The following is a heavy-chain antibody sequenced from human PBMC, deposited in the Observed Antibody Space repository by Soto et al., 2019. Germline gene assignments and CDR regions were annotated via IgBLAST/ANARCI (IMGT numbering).Heavy chain of an antibody. D-gene: IGHD3-3*01. CDR1: GGSISSSNW. J-gene: IGHJ6*02. V-gene: IGHV4-4*02. CDR3: ARARATGYDFWSGYPPPYYYGMDV. CDR2: IYHSGST. Sequence: QVQLQESGPGLVKPSGTLSLTCAVSGGSISSSNWWSWVRQPPGKGLEWIGEIYHSGSTNYNPSLKGRVTISVDKSKNQFSLKLSSVTAADTGVYYCARARATGYDFWSGYPPPYYYGMDVWGQGTTVTVSS.